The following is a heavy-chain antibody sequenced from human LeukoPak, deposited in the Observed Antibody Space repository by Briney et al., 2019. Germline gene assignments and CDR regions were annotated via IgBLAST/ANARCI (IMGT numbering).Heavy chain of an antibody. CDR1: GYTFTGYY. V-gene: IGHV1-2*02. D-gene: IGHD3-10*01. CDR2: INPNSGGT. Sequence: ASVKVSCKASGYTFTGYYMHWVRQAPGQGLEWMGWINPNSGGTNYAQKFQGRVTMTRDTSISTAYMELSSLRSEDTAVYYCARASRITMVRGVTHDAFGIWGQGTMVTVSS. J-gene: IGHJ3*02. CDR3: ARASRITMVRGVTHDAFGI.